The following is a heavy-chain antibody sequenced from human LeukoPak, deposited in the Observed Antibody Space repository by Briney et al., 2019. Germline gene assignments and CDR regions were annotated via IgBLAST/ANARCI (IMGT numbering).Heavy chain of an antibody. D-gene: IGHD1-14*01. J-gene: IGHJ5*02. CDR1: GGSISSSSYY. V-gene: IGHV4-39*07. Sequence: RPSETLSLTCTVSGGSISSSSYYWGWIRQPPGKGLEWIGSIYYSGSTYYNPSLKSRVTISVDTSKNQFSLKLSSVTAADTAVYYCARVAGSKPLNWFDPWGQGTLVTVSS. CDR2: IYYSGST. CDR3: ARVAGSKPLNWFDP.